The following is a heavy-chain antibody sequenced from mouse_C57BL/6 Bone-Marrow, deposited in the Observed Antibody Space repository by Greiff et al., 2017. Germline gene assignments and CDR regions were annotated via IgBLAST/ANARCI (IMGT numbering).Heavy chain of an antibody. CDR2: IDPETGST. CDR1: GYTFTDYE. Sequence: VKLQQSGAELVRPGASVTLSCKASGYTFTDYEMHWVKQTPVHGLEWIGAIDPETGSTAYNQKFKGKAILTADKSSSTAYMELRSLTSEDSAVYYCAPLVAPYFDYWGQGTTLTVSS. J-gene: IGHJ2*01. D-gene: IGHD1-1*01. CDR3: APLVAPYFDY. V-gene: IGHV1-15*01.